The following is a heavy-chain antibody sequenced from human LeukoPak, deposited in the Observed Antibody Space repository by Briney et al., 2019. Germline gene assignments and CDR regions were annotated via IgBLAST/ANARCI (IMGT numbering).Heavy chain of an antibody. CDR2: IRHEGTQK. J-gene: IGHJ4*02. V-gene: IGHV3-30*02. CDR3: AKDHPVFDY. CDR1: GFTFSSYG. Sequence: GGSLRLSCAASGFTFSSYGMHWVRQAPGKGLEWVAFIRHEGTQKYYADSVKGRFTISRDDSKNTLYLQMNSLRPEDTAMYYCAKDHPVFDYWGQGTLVTVSS.